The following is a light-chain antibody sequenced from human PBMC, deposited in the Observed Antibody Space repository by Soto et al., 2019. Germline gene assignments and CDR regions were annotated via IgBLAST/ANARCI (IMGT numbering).Light chain of an antibody. J-gene: IGKJ1*01. Sequence: EIVLTQSPGTLSFSPGETASLSCRASQSFTRSLAWYQQKPGQAPRLLIYGASSRATGIPDRFSGGGSGTDFTLTISRLEPEDFAVYYCQQCGSSPWTFGQGTKVDIK. CDR1: QSFTRS. CDR3: QQCGSSPWT. V-gene: IGKV3-20*01. CDR2: GAS.